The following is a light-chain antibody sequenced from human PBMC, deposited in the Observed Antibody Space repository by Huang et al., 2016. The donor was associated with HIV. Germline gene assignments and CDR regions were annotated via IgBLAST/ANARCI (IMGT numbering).Light chain of an antibody. Sequence: ETVLTQSPATLSLSPGERATLSCRASQSVNSYLAWYQQKPGQTPRLLIYDASNRATVIPARFSGSGSGTDFTLTISSLEPEDFAVYYCQQRKYWPPITFGQGTRLEMK. CDR3: QQRKYWPPIT. V-gene: IGKV3-11*01. CDR1: QSVNSY. CDR2: DAS. J-gene: IGKJ5*01.